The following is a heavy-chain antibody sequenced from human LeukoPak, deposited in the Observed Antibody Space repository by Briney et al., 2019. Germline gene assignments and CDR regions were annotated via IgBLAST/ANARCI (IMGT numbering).Heavy chain of an antibody. V-gene: IGHV1-2*02. J-gene: IGHJ4*02. CDR3: ARDGGVPVANDY. Sequence: ASVKVSCKASGYTFTGHYMHWVRQAPGHGLEWIGWINPKSGATSYAQKFQGRVIMTRDTSINTAYMELSWLRSDDTAVYYCARDGGVPVANDYWGQGSLVTVSS. CDR2: INPKSGAT. D-gene: IGHD2-2*01. CDR1: GYTFTGHY.